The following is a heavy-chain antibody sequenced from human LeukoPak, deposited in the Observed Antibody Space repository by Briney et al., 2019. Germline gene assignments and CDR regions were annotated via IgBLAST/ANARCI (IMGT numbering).Heavy chain of an antibody. CDR1: GGSISSYS. J-gene: IGHJ4*02. D-gene: IGHD3-16*01. CDR2: IYSGGST. CDR3: ARHGGDSPVPYYFDY. Sequence: SETLSLTCTVSGGSISSYSWNWIRQPPGKGLEWIGRIYSGGSTNYNPSLKSRVTISFDTSKNQFSLKLSSVTAADTAMYYCARHGGDSPVPYYFDYWGQGSLVTVSS. V-gene: IGHV4-59*08.